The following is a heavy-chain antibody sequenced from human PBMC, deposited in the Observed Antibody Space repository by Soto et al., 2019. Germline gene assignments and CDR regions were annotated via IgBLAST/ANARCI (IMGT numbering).Heavy chain of an antibody. CDR3: ARVHCGGDCRPGEWFYYYGMDV. D-gene: IGHD2-21*01. J-gene: IGHJ6*02. CDR2: LNPRGGES. Sequence: QGQLVQSGAEMKTPGAPGEVSCKASGYSFVDYYIHWWRQAPGQGLEGRGILNPRGGESKYAQKFQGRVTMTMDTSTSTVYMDLRSLTSEDTAVYYCARVHCGGDCRPGEWFYYYGMDVWGQGTTVTVSS. CDR1: GYSFVDYY. V-gene: IGHV1-46*01.